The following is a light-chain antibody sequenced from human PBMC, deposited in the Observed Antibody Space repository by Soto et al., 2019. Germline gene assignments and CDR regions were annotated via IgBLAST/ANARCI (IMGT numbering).Light chain of an antibody. Sequence: EIVLTQSPGTLSLSPGERATLSCRASQSVRSNYLAWYRQKPGQGPRLLIYGASNRATGIPDRISGSGSGTDFTLTISRLEPEDFAVYYCQQRSNWPPKLTFGGGTKVDIK. CDR2: GAS. CDR1: QSVRSNY. V-gene: IGKV3D-20*02. J-gene: IGKJ4*01. CDR3: QQRSNWPPKLT.